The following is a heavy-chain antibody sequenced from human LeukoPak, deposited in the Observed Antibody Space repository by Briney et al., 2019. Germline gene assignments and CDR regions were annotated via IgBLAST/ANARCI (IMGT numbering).Heavy chain of an antibody. CDR1: GFTFSSYA. CDR2: ISYDGSNK. V-gene: IGHV3-30-3*01. Sequence: GRSLRLSCAASGFTFSSYAMHWVRQAPGKGLEWVAVISYDGSNKYYADSVRGRFTISRDNSKNTLYLQMNSLRAEDTAVYYCAVGLTTVTTADAYWGQGTLVTVSS. CDR3: AVGLTTVTTADAY. D-gene: IGHD4-17*01. J-gene: IGHJ4*02.